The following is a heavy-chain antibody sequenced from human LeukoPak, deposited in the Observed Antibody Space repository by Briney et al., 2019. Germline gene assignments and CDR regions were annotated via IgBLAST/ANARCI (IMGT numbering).Heavy chain of an antibody. CDR1: GYTFTSYY. Sequence: ASVKVSCKASGYTFTSYYMHWVRQAPGQGLEWMGIINPSGGSTSYAQKFQGRVTITADKSTSTAYMELSSLRSEDTAVYYCVSFRTVTTAYYYGMDVWGQGTTVTVSS. CDR3: VSFRTVTTAYYYGMDV. V-gene: IGHV1-46*01. J-gene: IGHJ6*02. CDR2: INPSGGST. D-gene: IGHD4-17*01.